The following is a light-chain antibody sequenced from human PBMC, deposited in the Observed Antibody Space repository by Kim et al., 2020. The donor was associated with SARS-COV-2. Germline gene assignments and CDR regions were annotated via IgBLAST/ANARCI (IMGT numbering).Light chain of an antibody. V-gene: IGKV3-15*01. CDR1: QSVSSN. CDR3: QQDNNSPPDT. CDR2: GAS. Sequence: EIVMTQSPATLSVSPGERATLSCRASQSVSSNLAWYQQKTGQAPRLLIYGASTRATGIPARFSGSGSGTEFPLTISRLQSEDFAVYYCQQDNNSPPDTFGQGTRLEIK. J-gene: IGKJ5*01.